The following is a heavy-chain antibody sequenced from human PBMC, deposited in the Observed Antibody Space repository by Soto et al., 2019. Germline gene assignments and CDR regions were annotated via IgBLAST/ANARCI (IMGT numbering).Heavy chain of an antibody. CDR2: IGSSGTT. J-gene: IGHJ5*02. D-gene: IGHD6-13*01. CDR3: ARLGVEAGSSARCFDP. CDR1: GFTFSNYG. Sequence: GGSLRLSCEVSGFTFSNYGMSWVRQAPGKVLEWVSGIGSSGTTYYADSVKGRFTVSRDNSKKTMYMPMTSLRADDTAVYYCARLGVEAGSSARCFDPWGQGALVTVSS. V-gene: IGHV3-23*01.